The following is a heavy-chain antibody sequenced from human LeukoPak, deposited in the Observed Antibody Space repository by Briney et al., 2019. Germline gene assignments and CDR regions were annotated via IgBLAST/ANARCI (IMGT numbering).Heavy chain of an antibody. V-gene: IGHV3-30-3*01. CDR3: ARDSPPRAFDI. Sequence: PGRSLRLSCAASGFTFSSYAMHWVRQAPGKGLEWVAVISYDGSNKYYADSVKGRFTISRDNSKNTLYLQMNSLRAEDTAVYYCARDSPPRAFDIWGQGTMVTVSS. J-gene: IGHJ3*02. CDR1: GFTFSSYA. CDR2: ISYDGSNK.